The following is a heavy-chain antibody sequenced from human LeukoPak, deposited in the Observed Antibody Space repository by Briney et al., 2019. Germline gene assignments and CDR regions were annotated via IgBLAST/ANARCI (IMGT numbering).Heavy chain of an antibody. V-gene: IGHV4-34*01. CDR2: IDHSGST. J-gene: IGHJ6*03. D-gene: IGHD2-2*01. CDR3: ARGRYCNSTNCPSVGGFYYMDV. CDR1: GESFSGYH. Sequence: AETLSLTCAVYGESFSGYHWTWIRQPPGKGPEWIGKIDHSGSTNYNPSLKSRVTISVATPKNQISLDRSSVTAADTAVYYCARGRYCNSTNCPSVGGFYYMDVWGKGTTVTVSS.